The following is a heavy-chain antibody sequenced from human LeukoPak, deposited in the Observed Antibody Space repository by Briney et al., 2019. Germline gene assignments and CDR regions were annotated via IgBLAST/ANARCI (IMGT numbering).Heavy chain of an antibody. CDR2: INQDGSET. CDR3: SGDPGDY. Sequence: GGSLRLSCAASRFSFSTYPMGWVRQAPGKGLEWVANINQDGSETYYVDSVEGRFTISRDNAKNSLFLQMSSLRAEDTAVYFCSGDPGDYWGQGTLVTVSS. D-gene: IGHD7-27*01. CDR1: RFSFSTYP. V-gene: IGHV3-7*04. J-gene: IGHJ4*02.